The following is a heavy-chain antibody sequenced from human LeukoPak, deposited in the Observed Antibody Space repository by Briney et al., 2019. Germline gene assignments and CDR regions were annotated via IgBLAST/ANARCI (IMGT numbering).Heavy chain of an antibody. V-gene: IGHV4-59*01. Sequence: SETLSLTCTVSGGSISSYYWSWIRQPPGKGLEWIGYIYYSGSTNYNPSLKSRVTISVDTSKNQFSLKLSSVTAADTAVYYCAGEGGLGYSYGYDYWGQGTLVTVSS. J-gene: IGHJ4*02. CDR3: AGEGGLGYSYGYDY. D-gene: IGHD5-18*01. CDR1: GGSISSYY. CDR2: IYYSGST.